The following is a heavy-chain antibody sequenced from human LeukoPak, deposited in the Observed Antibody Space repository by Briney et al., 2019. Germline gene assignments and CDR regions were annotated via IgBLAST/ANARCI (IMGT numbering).Heavy chain of an antibody. CDR1: GYTFTGYY. CDR3: ARDRVYSSGSVPTDY. V-gene: IGHV1-2*02. J-gene: IGHJ4*02. Sequence: GASVKVSCKPSGYTFTGYYIHWVRQAPGQDLEWMGWINPNSGGTNYAQKLQGRVTMTTDTSTSTAYMELRSLRPDDTAVYYCARDRVYSSGSVPTDYWGQGTLVTVSS. CDR2: INPNSGGT. D-gene: IGHD6-19*01.